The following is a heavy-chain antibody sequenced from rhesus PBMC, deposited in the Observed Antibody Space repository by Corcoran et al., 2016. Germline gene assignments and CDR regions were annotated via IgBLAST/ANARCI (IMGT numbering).Heavy chain of an antibody. D-gene: IGHD1-44*02. J-gene: IGHJ4*01. CDR2: VEPENGEA. Sequence: EVQLVQSGAEVKKPGASVKISCKASGSTFTDYYLHWVRQAPGKGLEWIGRVEPENGEAIHAQKFQYRVPITADTSTDTSYMELSSLRSEDTAVYYCATGGSYFDYWGQGVLVTVSS. V-gene: IGHV1-111*02. CDR3: ATGGSYFDY. CDR1: GSTFTDYY.